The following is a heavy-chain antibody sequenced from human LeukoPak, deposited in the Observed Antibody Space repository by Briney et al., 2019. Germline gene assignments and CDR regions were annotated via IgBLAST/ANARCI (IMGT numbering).Heavy chain of an antibody. D-gene: IGHD1-26*01. CDR3: ARCPAGSGSYYVGVDY. CDR2: INPSGGST. Sequence: ASVKVSCKASGYTFTSYYMHWVRQAPGKGLEWMGIINPSGGSTSYAQKFQGRVTMTRDMSTSTVYMELSSLRSEDTAVYYCARCPAGSGSYYVGVDYWGQGTLVTVSS. J-gene: IGHJ4*02. V-gene: IGHV1-46*01. CDR1: GYTFTSYY.